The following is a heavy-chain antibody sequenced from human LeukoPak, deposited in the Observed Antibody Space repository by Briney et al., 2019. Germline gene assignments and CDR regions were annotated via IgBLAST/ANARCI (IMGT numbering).Heavy chain of an antibody. Sequence: PGGSLRLSCAASGFTFTSYAISWVRQAPGKGLEWVSTINGHGSGVNYVDSVKGRFTMSRDNSKNTLYLQMNSLRAEDTAVYYCAKEMSLTTFGGVISNPFDSWGQGTLVTVSS. J-gene: IGHJ4*02. CDR3: AKEMSLTTFGGVISNPFDS. D-gene: IGHD3-16*01. CDR2: INGHGSGV. V-gene: IGHV3-23*01. CDR1: GFTFTSYA.